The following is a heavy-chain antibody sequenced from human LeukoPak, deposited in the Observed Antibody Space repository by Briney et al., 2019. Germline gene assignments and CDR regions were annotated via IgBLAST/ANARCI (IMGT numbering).Heavy chain of an antibody. CDR2: ISGDGENT. V-gene: IGHV3-23*01. CDR1: GFQFGGFV. D-gene: IGHD1-26*01. J-gene: IGHJ6*03. CDR3: AKRGVQGYMDV. Sequence: GGSLRLSCAASGFQFGGFVMHWVRQAPGQGLEWVSSISGDGENTYYTASVRGRFTISRDNSKNILNLQMSSLRAEETALYYCAKRGVQGYMDVWGKGTTAIVSS.